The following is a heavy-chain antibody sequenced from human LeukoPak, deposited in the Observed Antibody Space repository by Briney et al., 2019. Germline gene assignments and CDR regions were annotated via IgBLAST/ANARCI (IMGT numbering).Heavy chain of an antibody. V-gene: IGHV1-18*01. CDR1: GYTFTSYG. CDR2: ISAYNGNT. D-gene: IGHD1-26*01. Sequence: ASVKVSCKASGYTFTSYGISWVRQAPGQGLEWMGWISAYNGNTNYAQKLQGRVTMTTDTSTSTAYMELRSLRSDDTAVYYCARETGATIYYYYYMDVWGKGTTVTVSS. CDR3: ARETGATIYYYYYMDV. J-gene: IGHJ6*03.